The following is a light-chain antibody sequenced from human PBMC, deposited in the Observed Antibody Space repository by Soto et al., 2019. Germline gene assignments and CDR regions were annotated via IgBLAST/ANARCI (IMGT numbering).Light chain of an antibody. CDR1: QTISFF. V-gene: IGKV1-39*01. J-gene: IGKJ1*01. CDR3: QEALNEPWT. CDR2: GAS. Sequence: RLTQSPSSLSASVGDRVTITCRANQTISFFLNWYQQRPGRAPKLLIYGASNLLSGVPSRFTGSRSGTDFTLVISSLQVYDFATYYCQEALNEPWTFGQGTKVEIK.